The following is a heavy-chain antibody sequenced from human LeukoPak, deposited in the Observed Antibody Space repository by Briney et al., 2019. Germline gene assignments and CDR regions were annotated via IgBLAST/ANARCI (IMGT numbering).Heavy chain of an antibody. J-gene: IGHJ6*02. CDR2: IWYDGSNK. V-gene: IGHV3-33*06. CDR1: GFTFSSYG. D-gene: IGHD3-10*01. CDR3: AKSMVRGVTPYYGMDV. Sequence: GASLRLSCTASGFTFSSYGMHWVRQAPGKGLEWVAVIWYDGSNKYYADSVKGRFTISRDNSKNTLYLQMNSLRAEDTAVYYCAKSMVRGVTPYYGMDVWGQGTTVTVSS.